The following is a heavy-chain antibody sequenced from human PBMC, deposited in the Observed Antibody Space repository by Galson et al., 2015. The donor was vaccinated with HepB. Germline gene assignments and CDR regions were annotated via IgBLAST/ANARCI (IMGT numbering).Heavy chain of an antibody. J-gene: IGHJ4*02. CDR3: ARVVVVITNGAYYFDY. CDR2: IYSGGST. CDR1: GFTVSSNY. D-gene: IGHD3-22*01. V-gene: IGHV3-53*01. Sequence: SLRLSCAASGFTVSSNYMSWVRQAPGKGLEWVSVIYSGGSTYYADSVKGRFTISRDNSKNTLYLQMNSLRAEDTAVYYCARVVVVITNGAYYFDYWGQGTLVTVSS.